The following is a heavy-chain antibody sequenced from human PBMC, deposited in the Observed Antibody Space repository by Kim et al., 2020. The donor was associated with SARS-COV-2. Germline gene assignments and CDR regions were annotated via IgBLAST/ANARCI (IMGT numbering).Heavy chain of an antibody. V-gene: IGHV3-23*01. Sequence: GGSLRLSCRASGFTLKSHAMSWVRQVAGKGLEWISAITAGSTTLYADSVKGRFIVSRDNGENTVFLEMNSLTAAETAVYYCAKDQGVRDISTAYYFYYGMDVWGQGTTVTVS. CDR3: AKDQGVRDISTAYYFYYGMDV. CDR2: ITAGSTT. CDR1: GFTLKSHA. J-gene: IGHJ6*02. D-gene: IGHD3-10*01.